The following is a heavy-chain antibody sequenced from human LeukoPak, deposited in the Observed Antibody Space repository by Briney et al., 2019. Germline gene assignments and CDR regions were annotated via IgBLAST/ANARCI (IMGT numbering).Heavy chain of an antibody. Sequence: GGSLRLSCAASGFTFSSYSMNWVRQAPGKGLEWVSSISSSSSYIYYADSVKGRFTISRDNAKNSLCLQMNSLRAEDTAVYYCAREGCTNGVCYRVLYYFDYWGQGTLVTASS. CDR2: ISSSSSYI. V-gene: IGHV3-21*01. J-gene: IGHJ4*02. D-gene: IGHD2-8*01. CDR1: GFTFSSYS. CDR3: AREGCTNGVCYRVLYYFDY.